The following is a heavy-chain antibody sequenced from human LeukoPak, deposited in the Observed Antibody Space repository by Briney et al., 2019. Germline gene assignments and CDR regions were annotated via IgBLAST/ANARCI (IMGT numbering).Heavy chain of an antibody. Sequence: GGSLRLSCAASGFTFSGYSMNWVRQAPGKGLEWVSSISSSSSYIYYADSVKGRFTISRDNAKNSLYLQMNSLRAEDTAVYYCARDEDYDILTGYYIPRHFDYWGQGTLVTVSS. CDR3: ARDEDYDILTGYYIPRHFDY. V-gene: IGHV3-21*01. CDR1: GFTFSGYS. D-gene: IGHD3-9*01. CDR2: ISSSSSYI. J-gene: IGHJ4*02.